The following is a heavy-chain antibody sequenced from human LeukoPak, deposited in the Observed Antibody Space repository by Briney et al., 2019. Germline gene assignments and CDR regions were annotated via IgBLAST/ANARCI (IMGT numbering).Heavy chain of an antibody. V-gene: IGHV3-30*18. CDR2: ISYDGSNK. Sequence: GGSLRLSCAASGFTFSSYGMHWVRQAPGKGLEWVAVISYDGSNKYYADSVKGRFTISRDNAKNTLYLQMNSLRAEDTAVYYCAKDRYSSAWGVFDYWGQGTLVTVSS. CDR3: AKDRYSSAWGVFDY. J-gene: IGHJ4*02. D-gene: IGHD6-6*01. CDR1: GFTFSSYG.